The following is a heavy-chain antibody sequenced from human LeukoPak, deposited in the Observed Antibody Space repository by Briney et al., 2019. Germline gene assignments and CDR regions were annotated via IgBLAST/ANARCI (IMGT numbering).Heavy chain of an antibody. CDR3: ARGGSGRVDY. Sequence: PSESLSLTCTVSVGSISSYYWSWIGQPPGRGLEGVGYIYYIGSTNYNPSLKGRGPLSVDTSKNQSSLQLSSVTAAATAVYYCARGGSGRVDYWGAGTLVTVSS. D-gene: IGHD1-26*01. CDR2: IYYIGST. J-gene: IGHJ4*02. V-gene: IGHV4-59*01. CDR1: VGSISSYY.